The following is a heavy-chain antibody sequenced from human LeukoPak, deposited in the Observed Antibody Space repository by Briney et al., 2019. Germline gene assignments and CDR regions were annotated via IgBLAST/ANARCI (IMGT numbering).Heavy chain of an antibody. CDR1: GYSFTSYW. V-gene: IGHV5-51*01. D-gene: IGHD4-17*01. Sequence: GESLKISXKGSGYSFTSYWIGWVRQMPGKGLEWMGIIYPGDSDTRYSPSFQGQVTISADKSISTAYLQWSSLKASDTAMYYCARLGHDYGDYTPYFDYWGQGTLVTVSS. CDR2: IYPGDSDT. CDR3: ARLGHDYGDYTPYFDY. J-gene: IGHJ4*02.